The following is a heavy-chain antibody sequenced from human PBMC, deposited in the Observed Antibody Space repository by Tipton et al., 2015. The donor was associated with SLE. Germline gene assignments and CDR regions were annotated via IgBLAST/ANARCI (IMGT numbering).Heavy chain of an antibody. D-gene: IGHD6-19*01. CDR2: IYYSGST. J-gene: IGHJ5*02. CDR1: GGSINSYY. Sequence: TLSLTCTVSGGSINSYYWSWIRQPPGKGLEWIGYIYYSGSTNYNPSLKSRVTISVDTSKNQFSLKLSSVSAADTAVYYCAGLRRLVGVDPWGQGTLVTVSS. CDR3: AGLRRLVGVDP. V-gene: IGHV4-59*01.